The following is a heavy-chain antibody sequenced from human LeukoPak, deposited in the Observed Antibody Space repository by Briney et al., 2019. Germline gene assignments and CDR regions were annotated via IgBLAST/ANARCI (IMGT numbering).Heavy chain of an antibody. V-gene: IGHV3-30*02. CDR2: IRYDGSNK. J-gene: IGHJ4*02. CDR3: ANLPIYGQLVGLDY. D-gene: IGHD6-6*01. Sequence: GGSLRLSCAASGFTFSSYGMHWVRQAPGKGLEWVAFIRYDGSNKYYADSVKGRFTISRDNSKNTLYLQMNSLRAEDTAVYYCANLPIYGQLVGLDYWGQGTLVTVSS. CDR1: GFTFSSYG.